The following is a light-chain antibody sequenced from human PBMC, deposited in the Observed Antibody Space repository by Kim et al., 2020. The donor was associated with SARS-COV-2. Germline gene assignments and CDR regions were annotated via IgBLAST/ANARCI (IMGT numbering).Light chain of an antibody. J-gene: IGKJ2*01. Sequence: SASVGDRVTITCRARQSIRSWLAWYQQKPGKAPKLLFYAASSLQSGVPTRFSGSGSGAEFTLTISSLQPEDFATYYCQQSYSTPYTFGQGTKLEIK. CDR1: QSIRSW. V-gene: IGKV1-39*01. CDR3: QQSYSTPYT. CDR2: AAS.